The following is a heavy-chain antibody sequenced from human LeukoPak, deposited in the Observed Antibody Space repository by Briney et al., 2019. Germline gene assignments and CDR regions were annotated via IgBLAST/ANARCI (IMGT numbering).Heavy chain of an antibody. D-gene: IGHD6-19*01. CDR1: GFTFSSYS. Sequence: GGSLRLSCAASGFTFSSYSMNWVRQAPGKGLEGVSYISSSSSTIYYADSVKGRFTISRDNAKNSLYLQMNSLRAEDTAVYYCAREQWLVAGRYFQHWGQGTLVTVSS. CDR3: AREQWLVAGRYFQH. J-gene: IGHJ1*01. CDR2: ISSSSSTI. V-gene: IGHV3-48*01.